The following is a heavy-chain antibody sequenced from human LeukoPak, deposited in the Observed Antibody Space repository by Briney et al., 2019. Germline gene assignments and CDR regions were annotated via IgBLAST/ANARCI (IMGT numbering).Heavy chain of an antibody. Sequence: RPGGSLRLSCVASGFTFEDYGMSWVRQAPGKGLEWVSGINWNGGSTAYADSMKGRFTISRDNAKNSLYLQMNSLRAEDTALYYCARRSGSFPLSYWYFDLWGRGTLVTVSS. J-gene: IGHJ2*01. CDR3: ARRSGSFPLSYWYFDL. V-gene: IGHV3-20*04. CDR2: INWNGGST. D-gene: IGHD3-10*01. CDR1: GFTFEDYG.